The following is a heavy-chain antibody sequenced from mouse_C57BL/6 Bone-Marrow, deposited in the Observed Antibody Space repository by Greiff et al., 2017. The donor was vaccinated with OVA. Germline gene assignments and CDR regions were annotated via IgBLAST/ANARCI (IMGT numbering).Heavy chain of an antibody. CDR1: GYTFTSYW. Sequence: QVQLQQPGAELVKPGASVKLSCKASGYTFTSYWMHWVKQRPGQSLEWIGMIHPNSGSTNYNEKFKSKATLTVDKSSSTAYMQLSSLTSEDSAVYYCARRRYYAMDYWGQGTSVTVSS. CDR2: IHPNSGST. CDR3: ARRRYYAMDY. V-gene: IGHV1-64*01. J-gene: IGHJ4*01.